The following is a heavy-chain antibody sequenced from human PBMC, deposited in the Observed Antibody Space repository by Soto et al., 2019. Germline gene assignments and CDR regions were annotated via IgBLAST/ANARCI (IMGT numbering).Heavy chain of an antibody. CDR1: GFTFSSYA. D-gene: IGHD6-19*01. J-gene: IGHJ3*02. CDR3: AKRLAVAGTVAFDN. CDR2: ISGSGDST. V-gene: IGHV3-23*01. Sequence: GGSLRLSCAASGFTFSSYAMSWVRQAPGKGLEWVSGISGSGDSTYYADSVKGRFTISRDNSKNTLYLQMNSLRAEATAVYYCAKRLAVAGTVAFDNWGQGTMVSVPS.